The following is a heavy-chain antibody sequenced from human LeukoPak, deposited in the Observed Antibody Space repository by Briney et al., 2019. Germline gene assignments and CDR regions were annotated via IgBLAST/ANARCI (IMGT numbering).Heavy chain of an antibody. CDR1: EFTFSSYG. Sequence: PGGSLRLSCVASEFTFSSYGMSWVRQAPGKGLEWVSSISGSGGSTQYADSVQGRFAISRDNSKNTLYLQMNSLRAEDAAVYFCARDPNGDYIGTFDIWGRGTMVSVSS. CDR2: ISGSGGST. CDR3: ARDPNGDYIGTFDI. D-gene: IGHD4-17*01. J-gene: IGHJ3*02. V-gene: IGHV3-23*01.